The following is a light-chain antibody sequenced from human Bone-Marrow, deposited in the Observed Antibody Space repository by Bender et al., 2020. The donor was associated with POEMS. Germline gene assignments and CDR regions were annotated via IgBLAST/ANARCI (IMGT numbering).Light chain of an antibody. CDR3: AAWDDSLNGPV. Sequence: QSALTQPASVSGSPGQSITISCTGTSSDVGVYNHVSWYQQHPGKIPKLIIYEVSGRPSGVSNRFSGSKSGNTASLAISGLQSEDEADYYCAAWDDSLNGPVFGGGTKLTVL. J-gene: IGLJ2*01. V-gene: IGLV2-14*01. CDR2: EVS. CDR1: SSDVGVYNH.